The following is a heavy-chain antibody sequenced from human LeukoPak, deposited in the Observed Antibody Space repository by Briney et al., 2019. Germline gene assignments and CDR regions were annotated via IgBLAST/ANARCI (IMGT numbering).Heavy chain of an antibody. J-gene: IGHJ4*02. Sequence: GESLKISCKGSGNSFTSYWIGWVRQMPGKGLEWMGIIYPGDSDTRYSPSFQGQVTISADKSISIAYLQWSSLKASDTAMYYCARLAYYDSSGYLGSFDYWGQGTLVTVSS. V-gene: IGHV5-51*01. D-gene: IGHD3-22*01. CDR2: IYPGDSDT. CDR3: ARLAYYDSSGYLGSFDY. CDR1: GNSFTSYW.